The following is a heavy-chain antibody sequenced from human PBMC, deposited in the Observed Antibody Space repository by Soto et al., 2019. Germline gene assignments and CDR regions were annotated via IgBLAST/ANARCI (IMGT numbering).Heavy chain of an antibody. J-gene: IGHJ4*02. D-gene: IGHD2-21*02. Sequence: LSRTCIVCGGSIDNSSDYSGWKHKRPGKGLEWIGSIYYSGRTYYNPSFKSRVTISIDTSKNQCSLKLSSVTATDTAVYYCARQRTTVVTQAYFDHWRQGALVTVSS. V-gene: IGHV4-39*01. CDR3: ARQRTTVVTQAYFDH. CDR1: GGSIDNSSDY. CDR2: IYYSGRT.